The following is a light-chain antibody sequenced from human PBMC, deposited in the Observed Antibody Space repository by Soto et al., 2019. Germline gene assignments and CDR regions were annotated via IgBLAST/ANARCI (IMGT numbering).Light chain of an antibody. CDR1: SSDVGGYNY. CDR3: RSYTSSSTLDV. J-gene: IGLJ1*01. CDR2: DVS. Sequence: SVLTQPASVSGSPGQSITISCTGTSSDVGGYNYVSWYQQHPGKAPKLMIYDVSNRPSGVSNRFSGSKSGNTASLTISGLQAEDEADYYCRSYTSSSTLDVFGTGTKVTVL. V-gene: IGLV2-14*01.